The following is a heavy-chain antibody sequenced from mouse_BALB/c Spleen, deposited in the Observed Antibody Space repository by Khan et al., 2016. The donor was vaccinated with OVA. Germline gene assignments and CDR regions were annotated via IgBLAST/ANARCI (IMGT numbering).Heavy chain of an antibody. CDR2: IYPGNVNT. Sequence: QVQLKQSGPELVKPGASVKISCTASGYTFASYYIHWVKQRPGQGLEWIGWIYPGNVNTGYNEKFKGKATLAADTSSNTAYIQLSSMTSEDSAVYICARWGGNLPSYSRDYWGQGTSVTVSS. CDR1: GYTFASYY. D-gene: IGHD2-1*01. CDR3: ARWGGNLPSYSRDY. J-gene: IGHJ4*01. V-gene: IGHV1S56*01.